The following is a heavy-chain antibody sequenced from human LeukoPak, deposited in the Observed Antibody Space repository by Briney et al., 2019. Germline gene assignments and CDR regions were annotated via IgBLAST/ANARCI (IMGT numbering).Heavy chain of an antibody. Sequence: SETLSLTCAVYGGSFSGYYWSWIRQPPGKGLEWIGEINHSGSTNYNPSLKSRVTISVDTSKNQFSLKLSSVTAADTAVYYCARTAPTVLRYFDWLLSPDGMDVWGQGTTVTVSS. D-gene: IGHD3-9*01. J-gene: IGHJ6*02. CDR2: INHSGST. V-gene: IGHV4-34*01. CDR1: GGSFSGYY. CDR3: ARTAPTVLRYFDWLLSPDGMDV.